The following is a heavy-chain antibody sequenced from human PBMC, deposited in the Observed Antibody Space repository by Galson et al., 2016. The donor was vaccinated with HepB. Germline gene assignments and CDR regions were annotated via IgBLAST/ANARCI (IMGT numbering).Heavy chain of an antibody. Sequence: LSLTCAVYGGSFSSYYWSWIRQPPGKGLEWIGEINHRGSTNYNPSLKSRVTISADTSKNHISLKLSSMTAADTAVYYCARGGDRYGDFRHWGKGTLVTVSS. CDR3: ARGGDRYGDFRH. V-gene: IGHV4-34*01. D-gene: IGHD4-17*01. J-gene: IGHJ1*01. CDR1: GGSFSSYY. CDR2: INHRGST.